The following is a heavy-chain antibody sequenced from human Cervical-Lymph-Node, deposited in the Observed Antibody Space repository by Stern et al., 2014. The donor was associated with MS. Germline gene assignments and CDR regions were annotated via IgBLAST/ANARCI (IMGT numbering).Heavy chain of an antibody. J-gene: IGHJ4*02. CDR2: ISTDNGNP. CDR3: AREAAARSFDF. Sequence: QVQLVESGVEVKKPGASVKVSCRASGYNFTNYGITWVRQAPGQGLEWMGWISTDNGNPTSAQKFQGRVTMTTDTATNTAYMELRRLTQDDTAVFYCAREAAARSFDFWGQGTLVTVSS. CDR1: GYNFTNYG. D-gene: IGHD6-6*01. V-gene: IGHV1-18*01.